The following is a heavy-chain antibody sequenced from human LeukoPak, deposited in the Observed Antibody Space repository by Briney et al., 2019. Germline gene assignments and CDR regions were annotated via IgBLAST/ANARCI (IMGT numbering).Heavy chain of an antibody. CDR3: ARCYDILTGYSCYFDS. CDR1: GYSFITYW. J-gene: IGHJ4*03. Sequence: GEYLKISCKASGYSFITYWIRWGRQTPGKGLEWMGIISPGDYDTRYSPSFQGQVTISADKSVSTAYLQWSSLKASDTAMYYCARCYDILTGYSCYFDSWGQGTLVTVSS. D-gene: IGHD3-9*01. CDR2: ISPGDYDT. V-gene: IGHV5-51*01.